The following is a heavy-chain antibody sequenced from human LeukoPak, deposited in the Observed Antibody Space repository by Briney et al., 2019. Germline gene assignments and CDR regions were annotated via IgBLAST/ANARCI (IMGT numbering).Heavy chain of an antibody. J-gene: IGHJ4*02. CDR2: MNPNSGDT. CDR1: GYTFTSYE. CDR3: ARGLGTYDSSELTWPMISF. D-gene: IGHD3-22*01. V-gene: IGHV1-8*01. Sequence: ASVKVSCKASGYTFTSYEINWVRQATGQGLEWMGWMNPNSGDTALAQKFQGRITMTRSTSISTAYMELSSLTSEDTAVYYCARGLGTYDSSELTWPMISFWGQGTLVTVSS.